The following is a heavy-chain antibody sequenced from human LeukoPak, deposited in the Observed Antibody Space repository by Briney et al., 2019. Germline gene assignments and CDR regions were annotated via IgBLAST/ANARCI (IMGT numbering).Heavy chain of an antibody. CDR3: ARAYSSSPFDI. D-gene: IGHD6-6*01. Sequence: GGSLRLSCAASGFPFSDYYMTWIRQAPGKGLEWVANIKQDGSEKYYVDSVKGRFTISRDNAKNSLYLQMNSLRAEDTAVYYCARAYSSSPFDIWGQGTMVTVSS. J-gene: IGHJ3*02. CDR1: GFPFSDYY. V-gene: IGHV3-7*01. CDR2: IKQDGSEK.